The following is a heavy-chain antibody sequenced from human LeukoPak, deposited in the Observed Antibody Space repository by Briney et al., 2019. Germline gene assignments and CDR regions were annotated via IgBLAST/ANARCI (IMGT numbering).Heavy chain of an antibody. CDR3: ARDDGGRHTSSLDY. CDR2: MSSSGDTI. Sequence: GGSLRLSCVASGFTFTIYEMHWVRQAPGKGLEGVSYMSSSGDTIYYADSVKGRFTISRDNAKNSLYLQMDSLRVEDTAVYYCARDDGGRHTSSLDYWGQGTLVAVSS. D-gene: IGHD6-6*01. CDR1: GFTFTIYE. J-gene: IGHJ4*02. V-gene: IGHV3-48*03.